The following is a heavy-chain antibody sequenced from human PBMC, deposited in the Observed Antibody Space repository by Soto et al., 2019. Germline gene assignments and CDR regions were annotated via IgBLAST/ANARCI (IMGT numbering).Heavy chain of an antibody. V-gene: IGHV6-1*01. J-gene: IGHJ6*02. CDR2: TYYRSKWYN. CDR1: GDSVSSNSAA. D-gene: IGHD6-19*01. CDR3: ARTPIWTVAGTYYYYGMDV. Sequence: PSQTLSLTCAISGDSVSSNSAAWNWIRQSPSRGLEWLGRTYYRSKWYNDYAVSVKSRITINPDTSKNQFSLQLNSVTPEDTAVYYCARTPIWTVAGTYYYYGMDVWGQGXTVTVYS.